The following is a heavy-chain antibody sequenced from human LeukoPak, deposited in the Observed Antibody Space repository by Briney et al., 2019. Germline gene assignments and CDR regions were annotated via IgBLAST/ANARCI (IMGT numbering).Heavy chain of an antibody. CDR2: INPNSGGT. Sequence: ASVKVSCKASGYTFTGYYMHWVRQAPGQGLEWMGWINPNSGGTNYAQKFQGRVTMTRDTSISTAYMELSRLRSDDTAVHYCARDRGGYYDSSGYYYGYNWFDPWGQGTLVTVSS. V-gene: IGHV1-2*02. CDR1: GYTFTGYY. D-gene: IGHD3-22*01. J-gene: IGHJ5*02. CDR3: ARDRGGYYDSSGYYYGYNWFDP.